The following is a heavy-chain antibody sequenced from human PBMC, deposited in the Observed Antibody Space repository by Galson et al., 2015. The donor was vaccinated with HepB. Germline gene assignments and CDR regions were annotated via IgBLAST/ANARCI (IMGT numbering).Heavy chain of an antibody. CDR1: GGSLSGSY. D-gene: IGHD2-2*01. CDR2: IYYIGNT. V-gene: IGHV4-59*01. Sequence: ETLSLTCTVSGGSLSGSYWSWTRQPPGKGLEWIGYIYYIGNTNYNPSLKSRVTMSLDISKNQFSLKLSSVTAADTAVYYCARTGTSTSWLYYSYGMDVWGQGTTVTVSS. CDR3: ARTGTSTSWLYYSYGMDV. J-gene: IGHJ6*02.